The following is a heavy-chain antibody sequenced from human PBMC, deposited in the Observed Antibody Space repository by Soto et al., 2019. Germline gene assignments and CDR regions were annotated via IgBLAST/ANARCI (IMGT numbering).Heavy chain of an antibody. J-gene: IGHJ6*02. CDR2: IYSGGST. Sequence: PGGSLRLSCAASGFTVSSNYMSWVRQAPGKGLEWVSVIYSGGSTYYADSVKGRFTISRDNSKNTLYLQMNSLRAEDTAVYYCAREQDGDYPYYGMDVWGQGTTVTSP. V-gene: IGHV3-53*01. CDR3: AREQDGDYPYYGMDV. D-gene: IGHD4-17*01. CDR1: GFTVSSNY.